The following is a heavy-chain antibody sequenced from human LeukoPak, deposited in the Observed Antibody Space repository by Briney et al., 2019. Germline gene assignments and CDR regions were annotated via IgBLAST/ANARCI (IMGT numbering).Heavy chain of an antibody. CDR1: GFMFGEYS. J-gene: IGHJ4*02. Sequence: GGSLRLSCADSGFMFGEYSISWVRQAPGKGLEWVGFIRSKTYGGTAQYAASVKGRFTISRDDSRSSGYLQMNNLKTEDTAVYFCTSPEGGTYYFDYWGQGTLVTVSS. D-gene: IGHD1-26*01. CDR2: IRSKTYGGTA. V-gene: IGHV3-49*04. CDR3: TSPEGGTYYFDY.